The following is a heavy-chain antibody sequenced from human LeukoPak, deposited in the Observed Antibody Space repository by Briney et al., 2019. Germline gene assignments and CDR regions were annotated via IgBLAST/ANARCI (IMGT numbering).Heavy chain of an antibody. D-gene: IGHD3-3*01. CDR2: IKYDGNEE. Sequence: GGSLRLSCAASGFTFSSYWMSWMRQAPGKGLEWVANIKYDGNEEYHVDSVKGRFTISRDNAKNSLYLQMNSLRAEDTALYYCARDHPFGGSQIHPGFYYFDYWGQGTLVTVSS. V-gene: IGHV3-7*03. J-gene: IGHJ4*02. CDR3: ARDHPFGGSQIHPGFYYFDY. CDR1: GFTFSSYW.